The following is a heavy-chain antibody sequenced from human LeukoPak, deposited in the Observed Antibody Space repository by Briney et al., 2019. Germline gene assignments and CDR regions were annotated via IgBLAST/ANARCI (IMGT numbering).Heavy chain of an antibody. Sequence: SVKVSFTASGGTFISYAISWVRQAPGQGLEWMGRIIPILGIANYAQKFQGRVTITADKSTSTAYMELSSLRSEDTAVYYCASGADIVVVPAAGGWFDPWGQGTLVTVSS. CDR1: GGTFISYA. CDR2: IIPILGIA. CDR3: ASGADIVVVPAAGGWFDP. J-gene: IGHJ5*02. V-gene: IGHV1-69*04. D-gene: IGHD2-2*01.